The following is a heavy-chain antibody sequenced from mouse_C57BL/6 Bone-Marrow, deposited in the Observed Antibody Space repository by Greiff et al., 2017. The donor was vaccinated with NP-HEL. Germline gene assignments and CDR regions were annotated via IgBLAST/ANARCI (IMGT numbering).Heavy chain of an antibody. Sequence: EVKLVESGGGLVQPGGSMKLSCVASGFTFSNYWMNWVRQSPEKGLEWVAQIRLKSDNYATHYAESVKGRFTISRDDAKSSVYLQMNNLRAEDTGIYYCTGRTVRVLDYWGQGTTLTVSS. D-gene: IGHD1-1*01. CDR1: GFTFSNYW. V-gene: IGHV6-3*01. CDR2: IRLKSDNYAT. J-gene: IGHJ2*01. CDR3: TGRTVRVLDY.